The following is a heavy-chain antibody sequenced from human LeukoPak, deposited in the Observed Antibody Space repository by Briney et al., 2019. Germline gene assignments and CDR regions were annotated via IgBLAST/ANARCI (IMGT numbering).Heavy chain of an antibody. CDR1: GGSISSYY. D-gene: IGHD2-15*01. V-gene: IGHV4-59*01. J-gene: IGHJ4*02. CDR3: ARTPLAYCSGGSCQSRDGFDY. Sequence: SETLSLTCTVSGGSISSYYWSWIRQPPGKGLEWIGYIYYSGSTNYNPSLKSRVAISVDTSKNQFSLKLSSVTAADTAVYYYARTPLAYCSGGSCQSRDGFDYWGQGTLVTVSS. CDR2: IYYSGST.